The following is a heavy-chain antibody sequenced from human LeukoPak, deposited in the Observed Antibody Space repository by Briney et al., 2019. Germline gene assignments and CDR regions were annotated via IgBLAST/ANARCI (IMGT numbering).Heavy chain of an antibody. CDR3: ATTLTRDGSGSYGALDY. V-gene: IGHV3-21*01. J-gene: IGHJ4*02. D-gene: IGHD6-25*01. CDR1: GFTFSVNS. Sequence: GGSLRLSCAASGFTFSVNSMNWVRQAPGKGLEWVSSISDISDYIYYADSVKGRFTISRDNAKNSLYPQMNSLRVEDTAVYYCATTLTRDGSGSYGALDYWGQGTLVTVSP. CDR2: ISDISDYI.